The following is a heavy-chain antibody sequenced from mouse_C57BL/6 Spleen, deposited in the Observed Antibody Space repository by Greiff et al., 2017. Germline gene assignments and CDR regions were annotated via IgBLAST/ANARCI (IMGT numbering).Heavy chain of an antibody. CDR2: IYPSDSET. V-gene: IGHV1-61*01. CDR1: GYTFTSYW. J-gene: IGHJ2*01. CDR3: ARGTKLGNFDY. D-gene: IGHD1-3*01. Sequence: QVQLQQPGAELVRPGSSVKLSCKASGYTFTSYWMDWVKQRPGQGLEWIGNIYPSDSETHYNQKFKDKATLSVDKSSSTAYMQLSSLTSEDSAVYYCARGTKLGNFDYWGQGTTLTVSS.